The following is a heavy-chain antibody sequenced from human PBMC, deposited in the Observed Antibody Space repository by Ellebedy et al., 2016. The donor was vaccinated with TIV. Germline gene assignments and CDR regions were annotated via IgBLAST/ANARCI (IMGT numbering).Heavy chain of an antibody. CDR1: GYTFTAFG. Sequence: AASVNVSCKASGYTFTAFGIHSVRQPPAQGLQYLGWISTRTWNPTYAQGFMGRFVFSLDTSVSTAYLQIVSLQAEASAVYYCARSLGPEIWNYWGQGTRVTVSS. CDR2: ISTRTWNP. V-gene: IGHV7-4-1*01. D-gene: IGHD3-16*01. CDR3: ARSLGPEIWNY. J-gene: IGHJ4*02.